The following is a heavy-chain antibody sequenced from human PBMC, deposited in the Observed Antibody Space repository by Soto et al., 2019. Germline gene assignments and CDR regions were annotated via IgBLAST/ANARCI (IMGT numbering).Heavy chain of an antibody. D-gene: IGHD1-1*01. CDR2: INSDGSST. CDR1: GFTFSNAW. CDR3: ARSTQNLDY. V-gene: IGHV3-74*01. J-gene: IGHJ4*02. Sequence: GGSLRLSCAASGFTFSNAWMHWVRQAPGKGLVWVSRINSDGSSTSYADSVRGRFTISRDNAKNTLYLQMNSLRAEDTAVYYCARSTQNLDYWGQGTLVTVSS.